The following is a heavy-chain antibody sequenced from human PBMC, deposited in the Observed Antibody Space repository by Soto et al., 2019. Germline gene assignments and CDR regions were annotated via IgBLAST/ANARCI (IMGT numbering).Heavy chain of an antibody. CDR1: GFTFSSYA. CDR2: ISYDGSNK. J-gene: IGHJ5*02. Sequence: QVQLVESGGGVVQPGRSLRLSCAASGFTFSSYAMHWVRQAPGKGLEWVAVISYDGSNKYYADSVKGRFTISRDNSKNTLYLQMNSLRAEDTAVYYCARDLRSGGDYVNWFEPWGQGTLVTVSS. CDR3: ARDLRSGGDYVNWFEP. V-gene: IGHV3-30-3*01. D-gene: IGHD4-17*01.